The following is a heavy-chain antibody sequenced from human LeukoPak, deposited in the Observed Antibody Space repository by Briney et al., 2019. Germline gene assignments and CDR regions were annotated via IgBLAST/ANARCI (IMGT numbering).Heavy chain of an antibody. V-gene: IGHV4-34*01. CDR3: ARSAYCGGDCYANWFDP. CDR2: INHSGST. Sequence: PSETLSLTCAVYGGSFSGYYWSWIRQPPGKGLEWIGEINHSGSTNYNPSLKSRVTISVDTSKNQFSLKLSSVTAADTAVYYCARSAYCGGDCYANWFDPWGQGTLVTVSS. D-gene: IGHD2-21*02. J-gene: IGHJ5*02. CDR1: GGSFSGYY.